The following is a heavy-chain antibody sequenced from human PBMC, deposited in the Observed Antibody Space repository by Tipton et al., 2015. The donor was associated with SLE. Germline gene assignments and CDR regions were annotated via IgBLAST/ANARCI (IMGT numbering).Heavy chain of an antibody. CDR2: ISSRSSYI. CDR3: ARDRQDYFYAMDV. CDR1: GFTFRSHV. J-gene: IGHJ6*02. Sequence: SLRLSCAATGFTFRSHVMEWVRQTPGKGLEWVSSISSRSSYIYYRDSVKGRFTISRDDAKNSLYLQMHGLRADDTGVYYCARDRQDYFYAMDVWGPGTTVTVSS. V-gene: IGHV3-21*03.